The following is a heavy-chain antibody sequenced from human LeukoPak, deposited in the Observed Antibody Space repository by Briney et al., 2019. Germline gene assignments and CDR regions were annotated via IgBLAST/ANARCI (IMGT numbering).Heavy chain of an antibody. CDR2: ISGSGGST. V-gene: IGHV3-23*01. D-gene: IGHD4-23*01. CDR1: GFTFGSYA. J-gene: IGHJ4*02. CDR3: AKAGYGGNPIVLGY. Sequence: GGSMRLSCAASGFTFGSYAMSWVRQAPGKGLEWVSAISGSGGSTYYADSVKGRFTISRDNSKNTLYLQMNSLRAEDTAVYYCAKAGYGGNPIVLGYWGQGTLVTVSS.